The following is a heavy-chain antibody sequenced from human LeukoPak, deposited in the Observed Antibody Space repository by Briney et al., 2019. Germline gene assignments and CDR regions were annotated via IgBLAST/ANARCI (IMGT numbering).Heavy chain of an antibody. CDR1: GGTFSSYA. CDR2: IIPIFGTA. J-gene: IGHJ6*02. CDR3: ARGTIFGAPMNYYYYGMDV. V-gene: IGHV1-69*13. D-gene: IGHD3-3*01. Sequence: SVKVSCKASGGTFSSYAISWVRQAPGQGLEWIGGIIPIFGTANYAQKFQGRVTITADESTSTAYMELSSLRSEDTAVYYCARGTIFGAPMNYYYYGMDVWGQGTTVTVSS.